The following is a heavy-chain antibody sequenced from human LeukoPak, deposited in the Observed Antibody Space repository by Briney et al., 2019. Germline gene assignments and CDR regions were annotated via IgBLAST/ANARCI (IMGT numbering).Heavy chain of an antibody. D-gene: IGHD3-22*01. Sequence: GGSLRLSCAASGFTFSSYAMHWVRQAPGKGLEGVAVISYDGSNKYYADSVKGRFTISRDNSKNTLYLQMNSLRAEDTAVYYCARDYRRDSSGYVDYWGQGTLVTVSS. CDR2: ISYDGSNK. CDR1: GFTFSSYA. V-gene: IGHV3-30*04. CDR3: ARDYRRDSSGYVDY. J-gene: IGHJ4*02.